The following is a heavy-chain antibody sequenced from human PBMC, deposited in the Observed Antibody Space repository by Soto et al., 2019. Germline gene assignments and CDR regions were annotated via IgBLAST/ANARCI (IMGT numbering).Heavy chain of an antibody. D-gene: IGHD3-22*01. CDR1: GYSFTSYW. CDR2: IDPSDSYT. Sequence: GESLKISCKGSGYSFTSYWISWVRQMPGKGLEWMGRIDPSDSYTNYSPSFQGHVTISAYKSISTAYLQWSCLKASDTAMYYCARQAHYDSSGYYYAWFDPWRQGTLVTVSS. V-gene: IGHV5-10-1*01. J-gene: IGHJ5*02. CDR3: ARQAHYDSSGYYYAWFDP.